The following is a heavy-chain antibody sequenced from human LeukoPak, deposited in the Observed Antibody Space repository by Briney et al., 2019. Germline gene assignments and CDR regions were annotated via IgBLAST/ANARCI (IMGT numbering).Heavy chain of an antibody. D-gene: IGHD6-13*01. CDR3: AKEGIAAAGSPFDP. J-gene: IGHJ5*01. V-gene: IGHV4-59*01. CDR1: GGSISSYY. Sequence: PSETLSLTCTVSGGSISSYYWSWIRQPPGKGLEWIGYIYYSGSTNYNPSLKSRVTISVDTSKNQFSLKLSSVTAADTAVYYCAKEGIAAAGSPFDPWGQGTLVTVSS. CDR2: IYYSGST.